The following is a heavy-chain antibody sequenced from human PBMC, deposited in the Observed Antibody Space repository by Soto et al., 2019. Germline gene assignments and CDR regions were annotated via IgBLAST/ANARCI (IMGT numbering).Heavy chain of an antibody. J-gene: IGHJ4*02. V-gene: IGHV1-69*06. CDR1: GSTFNNFA. Sequence: QVVLLQSGAEVKEPXXXXXVSCEVSGSTFNNFAFSWVRQAPGHGPEWMGGIVVISNTADYSQRFQDRVTITADTSTNTLYMELGSLTFEDTAVYYCARAIKRWEVHYYFDYWGQGTLVTVSS. D-gene: IGHD1-26*01. CDR2: IVVISNTA. CDR3: ARAIKRWEVHYYFDY.